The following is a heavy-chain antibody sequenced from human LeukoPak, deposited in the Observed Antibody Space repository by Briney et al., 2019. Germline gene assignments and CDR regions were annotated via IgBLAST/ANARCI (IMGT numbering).Heavy chain of an antibody. CDR1: GGSVSSGSYY. V-gene: IGHV4-61*01. J-gene: IGHJ3*02. CDR3: ARNLLEWLLPSDDAFDI. CDR2: IYYSGST. D-gene: IGHD3-3*01. Sequence: SGTLSLTCTVSGGSVSSGSYYWSWIRQPPGKGLEWIGYIYYSGSTNYNPSLKSRVTILVDTSKNQFSLKLSSVTAADTAVYYCARNLLEWLLPSDDAFDIWGQGTMVTVSS.